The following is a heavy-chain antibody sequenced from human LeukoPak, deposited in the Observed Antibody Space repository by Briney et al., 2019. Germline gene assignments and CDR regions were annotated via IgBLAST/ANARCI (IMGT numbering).Heavy chain of an antibody. CDR2: ISPKSETK. CDR3: ARDIGFTVVRGAMLYYYAMDV. J-gene: IGHJ6*02. V-gene: IGHV3-11*01. CDR1: GFTFSDYH. D-gene: IGHD3-10*01. Sequence: GGSLRLSCAASGFTFSDYHMNWVRQAPGKGLEWISYISPKSETKYYADSVKGRFTISRDNAENSLYLQMNSLRAEDTAVYYCARDIGFTVVRGAMLYYYAMDVWGQGTTVTISS.